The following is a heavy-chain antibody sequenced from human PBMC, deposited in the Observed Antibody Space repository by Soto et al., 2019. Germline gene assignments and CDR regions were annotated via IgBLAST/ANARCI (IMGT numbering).Heavy chain of an antibody. Sequence: SVKVSCKASGFTFISSAVQWVRQARGQRLEWIGWIVVVSGNTNYAQKFQERVTITRDMSTSTAYMELSSLRSEDTAVYYCAADYYDTNGYYYDYWGQGTLVPVSS. J-gene: IGHJ4*02. V-gene: IGHV1-58*01. CDR3: AADYYDTNGYYYDY. D-gene: IGHD3-22*01. CDR2: IVVVSGNT. CDR1: GFTFISSA.